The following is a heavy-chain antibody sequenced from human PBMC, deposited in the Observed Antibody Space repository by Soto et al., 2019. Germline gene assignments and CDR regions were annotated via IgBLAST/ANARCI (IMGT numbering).Heavy chain of an antibody. CDR1: GGTFSSYA. V-gene: IGHV1-69*13. D-gene: IGHD3-22*01. CDR2: IIPIFGTA. J-gene: IGHJ6*02. Sequence: SVKVSCKASGGTFSSYAISWVRQAPGQGLEWMGGIIPIFGTANYAQKFQGRVTIAADESTSTAYMELSSLRSEDTAVYYCARDHYDSSGYQAYYYGMDVWGQGTTVTVSS. CDR3: ARDHYDSSGYQAYYYGMDV.